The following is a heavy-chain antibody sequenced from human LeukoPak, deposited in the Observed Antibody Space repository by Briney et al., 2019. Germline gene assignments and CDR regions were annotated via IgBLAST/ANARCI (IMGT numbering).Heavy chain of an antibody. CDR2: ISGSSGHT. Sequence: GGSLRLSCAASGLTFSSYAMSWVRQAPGKGLEWVSAISGSSGHTYYADSVKGRFTISRDNSKNTLYLQMNSLRAEDTAVYYCARGRAVDQWGQGTLVIVSS. CDR3: ARGRAVDQ. D-gene: IGHD5-24*01. CDR1: GLTFSSYA. V-gene: IGHV3-23*01. J-gene: IGHJ4*02.